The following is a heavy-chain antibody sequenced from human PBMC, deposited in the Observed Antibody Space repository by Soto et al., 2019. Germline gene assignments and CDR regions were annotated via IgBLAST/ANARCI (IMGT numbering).Heavy chain of an antibody. CDR3: ATWYYDSSGYYYYYGMDV. D-gene: IGHD3-22*01. CDR2: IPYDGSNK. V-gene: IGHV3-30*03. Sequence: GGSLRLSCAASGLTFSSYGMHWVRQAPGKGLEWVAVIPYDGSNKYYADSVKGRFTISRDNSKNTLYLQMNSLRAEDTAVYYCATWYYDSSGYYYYYGMDVWGQGTTVTVSS. CDR1: GLTFSSYG. J-gene: IGHJ6*02.